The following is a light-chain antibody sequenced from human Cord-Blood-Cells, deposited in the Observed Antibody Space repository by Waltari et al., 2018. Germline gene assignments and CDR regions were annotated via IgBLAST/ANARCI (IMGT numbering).Light chain of an antibody. CDR2: AAS. V-gene: IGKV1-39*01. Sequence: DIQMTQSPSPLSASVGDRVTITCRASQSISSHLNWYQQKPRKAPKLLIYAASSLQSGVPSRFSGSGSGTDFTLTISSLQPEDFATYYCQQSYSTPYTFGQGTKLEIK. CDR3: QQSYSTPYT. J-gene: IGKJ2*01. CDR1: QSISSH.